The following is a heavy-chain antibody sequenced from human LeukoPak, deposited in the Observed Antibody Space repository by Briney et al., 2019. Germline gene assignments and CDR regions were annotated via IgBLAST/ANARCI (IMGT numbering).Heavy chain of an antibody. CDR2: ISYDGSNK. J-gene: IGHJ4*02. Sequence: GGSLRLSCAASGFTFSSYEMNWVRQAPGKGLEWVAVISYDGSNKYYADSVKGRFTISRDNSKNTLYLQMNSLRAEDTAVYYCAKLYYDSSGYYQANDYWGQGTLVTVSS. D-gene: IGHD3-22*01. CDR3: AKLYYDSSGYYQANDY. CDR1: GFTFSSYE. V-gene: IGHV3-30*18.